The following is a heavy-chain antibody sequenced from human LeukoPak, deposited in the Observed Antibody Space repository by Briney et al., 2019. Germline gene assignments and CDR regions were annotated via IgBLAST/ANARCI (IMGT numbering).Heavy chain of an antibody. Sequence: GASVKVSCKASGYTFTSYGITWVRQAPGQGLEWMGWISVYNGNKNYAQKFQGRVTMTTDTSTSTAYMEVRSLRSDDTAVYYCARLAYCGGDCYWHGMDVWGQGTTVTVSS. D-gene: IGHD2-21*02. CDR1: GYTFTSYG. V-gene: IGHV1-18*01. CDR2: ISVYNGNK. CDR3: ARLAYCGGDCYWHGMDV. J-gene: IGHJ6*02.